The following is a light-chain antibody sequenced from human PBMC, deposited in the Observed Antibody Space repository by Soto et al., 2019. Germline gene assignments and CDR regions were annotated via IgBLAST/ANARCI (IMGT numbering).Light chain of an antibody. J-gene: IGKJ1*01. CDR3: QQYNTWHPKMA. CDR2: GAS. Sequence: EIVLTQSPGTLSLSPGERATLSCRASQTVSSSKLAWYQQRPGQAPRLLIYGASTRATGIPARFRGSGSGTEFRLTISSLQSEDFATYYCQQYNTWHPKMAFGRGTKVEIK. V-gene: IGKV3-15*01. CDR1: QTVSSS.